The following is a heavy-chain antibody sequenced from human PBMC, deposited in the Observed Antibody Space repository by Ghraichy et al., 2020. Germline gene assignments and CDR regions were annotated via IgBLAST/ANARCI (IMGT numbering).Heavy chain of an antibody. D-gene: IGHD1-26*01. CDR2: IRNKASSYST. Sequence: GGSLRLSCAASGFTFNDHYMDWVRQAPGKGLEWVGRIRNKASSYSTEYAASVRGRFTISRVDSRNSLYVQMNSLKTEDTAIDYCTRDSGSYYTDYWGQGTLVTVSS. V-gene: IGHV3-72*01. CDR1: GFTFNDHY. J-gene: IGHJ4*02. CDR3: TRDSGSYYTDY.